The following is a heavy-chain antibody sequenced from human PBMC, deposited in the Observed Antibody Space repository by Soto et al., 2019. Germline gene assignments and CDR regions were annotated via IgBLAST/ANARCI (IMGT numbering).Heavy chain of an antibody. CDR1: GFTFSSYA. D-gene: IGHD3-3*01. CDR3: AKVPIFGVENIYDY. J-gene: IGHJ4*02. V-gene: IGHV3-23*01. CDR2: MSGAGRSS. Sequence: DVQLLESGGDLVQPGGSLRLSCAASGFTFSSYAMSWVRQAPGKGLEWVSSMSGAGRSSYDADSVKGRFTISRDNSKNTLYLQMNNLRAEDTALYYCAKVPIFGVENIYDYWGQGTLVTVSS.